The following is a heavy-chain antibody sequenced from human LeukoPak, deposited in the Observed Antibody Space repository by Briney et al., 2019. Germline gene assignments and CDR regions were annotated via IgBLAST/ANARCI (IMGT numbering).Heavy chain of an antibody. CDR1: GFTFSSYA. J-gene: IGHJ5*02. D-gene: IGHD6-13*01. CDR2: VSYDGSNK. Sequence: GGSLRLSCASSGFTFSSYAMHWVRQAAGKGLEWVAVVSYDGSNKYYADSVKGRFTISRDNSKNTLYLQMNSLRAEDTAVYYCARHLGGSSWYGWFDPWGQGTLVTVSS. V-gene: IGHV3-30-3*01. CDR3: ARHLGGSSWYGWFDP.